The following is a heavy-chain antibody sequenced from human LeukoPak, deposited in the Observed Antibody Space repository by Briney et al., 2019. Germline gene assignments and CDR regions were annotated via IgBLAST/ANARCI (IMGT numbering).Heavy chain of an antibody. D-gene: IGHD3-3*01. CDR2: IYYSGST. J-gene: IGHJ4*02. CDR3: ARGVYDFWSGYQVHYFDY. Sequence: PSETLSLTCTVSGGSISSSSYYWGWIRQPPGKGLEWIGSIYYSGSTYYNPSLKSRVTISVDTSKNQFSLKLSSVTAADTAVYYCARGVYDFWSGYQVHYFDYWGQGTLVTVSS. CDR1: GGSISSSSYY. V-gene: IGHV4-39*07.